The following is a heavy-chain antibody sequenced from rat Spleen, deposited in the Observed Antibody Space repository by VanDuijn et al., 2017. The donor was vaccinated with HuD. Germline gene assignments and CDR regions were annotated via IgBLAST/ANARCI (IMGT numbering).Heavy chain of an antibody. Sequence: QVQLKESGPGLVQPSQTLSLTCTVSGFSLTSNSVSWVRQPPGKGLEWMGTIWSGGSTDYNSALKSRLSISRDTSKSQVFLKMNSLQTEDTAIYYCTRSLPLANVDYWGQGVMVTVSS. D-gene: IGHD3-1*01. CDR1: GFSLTSNS. J-gene: IGHJ2*01. CDR3: TRSLPLANVDY. CDR2: IWSGGST. V-gene: IGHV2-1*01.